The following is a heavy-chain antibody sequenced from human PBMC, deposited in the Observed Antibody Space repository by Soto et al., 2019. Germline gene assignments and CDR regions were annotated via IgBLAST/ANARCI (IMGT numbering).Heavy chain of an antibody. CDR2: VSPYNGDT. J-gene: IGHJ6*02. CDR1: GYTFTTYG. CDR3: AREVGHMDV. V-gene: IGHV1-18*04. D-gene: IGHD2-2*01. Sequence: ASVKVSCKAFGYTFTTYGINWVRQAPGQGLEWMGWVSPYNGDTTYAQKVRGRVTMTTDTSTRTAYLELGSLRSDDTAVYYCAREVGHMDVWGQGTTVTVSS.